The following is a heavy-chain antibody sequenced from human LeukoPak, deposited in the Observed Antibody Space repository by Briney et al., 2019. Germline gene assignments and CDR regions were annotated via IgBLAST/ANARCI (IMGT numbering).Heavy chain of an antibody. CDR3: ARGPLGRGWYYFDY. CDR1: GGTFSSYA. CDR2: ISAYNGNT. D-gene: IGHD6-19*01. Sequence: ASVKVSCKAPGGTFSSYAISWVRQAPGQGLEWMGWISAYNGNTNYAQKLQGRVTMTTDTSTSTAYMELRSLRSDDTAVYYCARGPLGRGWYYFDYWGQGTLVTVSS. V-gene: IGHV1-18*01. J-gene: IGHJ4*02.